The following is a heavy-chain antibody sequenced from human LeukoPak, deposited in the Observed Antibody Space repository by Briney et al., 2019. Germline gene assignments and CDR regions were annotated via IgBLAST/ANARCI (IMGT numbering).Heavy chain of an antibody. CDR1: GFTFSSNP. V-gene: IGHV3-23*01. CDR3: ARVNRVTAIQELDY. Sequence: GGSLRLSCAGSGFTFSSNPLSWVRQAPGKGLEWVSAINPSGGNTYYADSVRGRFTISRDNSKNTLYLQMNTLRAEDTAVYYCARVNRVTAIQELDYWGQGTLVTVSS. J-gene: IGHJ4*02. D-gene: IGHD2-21*02. CDR2: INPSGGNT.